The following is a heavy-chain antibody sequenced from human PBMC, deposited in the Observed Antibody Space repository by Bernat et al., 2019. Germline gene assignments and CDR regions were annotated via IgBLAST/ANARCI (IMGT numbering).Heavy chain of an antibody. Sequence: EVQLVETGGDLIQPGGSLRLSCAASGIIVSSNYMSWIRQAPGKGLEWVSVIYSGGMTYYADSVKGRFTISRDNSKNTLYLQMNSLRVDDTAVYYCARDSSPTTVTTFGDALDIWGQGTVVTVSS. CDR3: ARDSSPTTVTTFGDALDI. D-gene: IGHD3-16*01. CDR2: IYSGGMT. CDR1: GIIVSSNY. J-gene: IGHJ3*02. V-gene: IGHV3-53*05.